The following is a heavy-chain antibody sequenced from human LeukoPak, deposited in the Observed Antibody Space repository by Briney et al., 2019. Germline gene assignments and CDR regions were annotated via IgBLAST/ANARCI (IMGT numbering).Heavy chain of an antibody. V-gene: IGHV4-39*01. D-gene: IGHD3-10*01. CDR1: GGSLSRYY. CDR3: ARRISGYASGNSDAADY. CDR2: MYYSGSS. Sequence: SETLSLTCTVSGGSLSRYYWGWIRQPPGKGLEWIGSMYYSGSSYYNPSLKSRVTMSVDTSKNQFSLRLSSVTAADTAVYYCARRISGYASGNSDAADYWGQGTLVTVSS. J-gene: IGHJ4*02.